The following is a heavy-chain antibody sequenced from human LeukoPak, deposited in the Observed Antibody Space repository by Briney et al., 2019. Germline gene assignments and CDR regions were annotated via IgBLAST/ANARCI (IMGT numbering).Heavy chain of an antibody. D-gene: IGHD4-17*01. J-gene: IGHJ4*02. V-gene: IGHV4-61*08. CDR3: ARHYSAVTTLNFDY. CDR1: GGSISSGDYY. CDR2: SYYSGST. Sequence: PSETLSLTCTVSGGSISSGDYYWSWIRQPPGKGLEWIAYSYYSGSTKYNPSLKSRVTISVETSKNEFSLKLSSVTAADTAVYYCARHYSAVTTLNFDYWGQGSLVSVSS.